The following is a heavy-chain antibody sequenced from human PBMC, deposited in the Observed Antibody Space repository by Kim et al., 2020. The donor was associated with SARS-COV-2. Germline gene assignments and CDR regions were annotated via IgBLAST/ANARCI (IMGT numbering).Heavy chain of an antibody. J-gene: IGHJ4*02. D-gene: IGHD5-12*01. Sequence: SETLSLTCTVSGGSISSYYWSWIRQPPGKGLEWIGYIYYSGSTNYNPSLKSRVTISVDTSKNQFSLKLSSVTAADTAVYYCARGDIVATYYFDYWGQGTLVTVSS. CDR1: GGSISSYY. CDR2: IYYSGST. CDR3: ARGDIVATYYFDY. V-gene: IGHV4-59*13.